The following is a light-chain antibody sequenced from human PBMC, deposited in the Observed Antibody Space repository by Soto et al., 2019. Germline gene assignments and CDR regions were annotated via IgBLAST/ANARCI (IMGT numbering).Light chain of an antibody. CDR3: QQYDEWPQT. V-gene: IGKV3D-15*01. CDR1: QSVSNN. Sequence: EVVLTQSPGTLSLSPGERATLSCRASQSVSNNYLAWYQQKPGQAPRLLIYGASNRATGIPDRFSGSGSGTEFTLSISSLQSEDFALYYCQQYDEWPQTFGQGTKVDIK. J-gene: IGKJ1*01. CDR2: GAS.